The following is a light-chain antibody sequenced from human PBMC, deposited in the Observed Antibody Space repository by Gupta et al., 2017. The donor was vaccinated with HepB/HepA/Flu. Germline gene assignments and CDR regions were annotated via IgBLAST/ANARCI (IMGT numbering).Light chain of an antibody. J-gene: IGKJ4*01. Sequence: DIQMTQSPSSLSASVGDRVTITCQASQSISSYLNWYQQKPGKAPKLLIYAASSLQRGVPSRFSGSGPGTDVTLTISIRQPEDFATYYCPHNDSNLALTFGAGTKVEIK. CDR1: QSISSY. CDR2: AAS. CDR3: PHNDSNLALT. V-gene: IGKV1-39*01.